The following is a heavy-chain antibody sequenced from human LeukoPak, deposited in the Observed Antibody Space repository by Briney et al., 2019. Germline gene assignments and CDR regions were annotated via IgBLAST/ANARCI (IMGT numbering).Heavy chain of an antibody. J-gene: IGHJ3*02. CDR2: IYHSGST. D-gene: IGHD2-21*01. CDR1: GGSISSGGYS. CDR3: ARGGDVVAFDI. V-gene: IGHV4-30-2*01. Sequence: SQTLSLTCAVSGGSISSGGYSWRWIRQPPGKGLEWIGYIYHSGSTYYNPSLKSRVTISVDRSKNQFSLKLSSVTAADTAVYYCARGGDVVAFDIWGQGTMVTVSS.